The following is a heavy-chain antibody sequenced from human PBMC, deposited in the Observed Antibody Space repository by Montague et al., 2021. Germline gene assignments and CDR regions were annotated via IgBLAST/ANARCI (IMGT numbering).Heavy chain of an antibody. J-gene: IGHJ4*02. D-gene: IGHD3-10*01. V-gene: IGHV4-34*01. CDR2: IAHTGNS. Sequence: SETLSLTCSVSGGSFSGYFWTWIRQPPGKGLEWIGEIAHTGNSDYKPSLKSRVTMSVDMSRSQFSLSLRSVTAADTAVYYCASLYYGAGNHLRSATGWGQGTLVTVSS. CDR3: ASLYYGAGNHLRSATG. CDR1: GGSFSGYF.